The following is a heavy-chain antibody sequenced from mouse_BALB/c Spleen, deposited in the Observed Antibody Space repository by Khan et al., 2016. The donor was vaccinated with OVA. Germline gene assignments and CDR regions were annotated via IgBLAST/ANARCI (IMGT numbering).Heavy chain of an antibody. CDR2: ISYSGST. J-gene: IGHJ3*01. D-gene: IGHD2-4*01. CDR3: ARYDYDYDGAFAY. V-gene: IGHV3-8*02. Sequence: VQLKESGPSLVKPSQTLSLTCSVTGDSITSGYWNWIRKFPGNKLEYMGYISYSGSTYYNPSLKSRISITRDTSKNQYYLQLNSVTTEDTDTYYCARYDYDYDGAFAYWGQGTLVTVSA. CDR1: GDSITSGY.